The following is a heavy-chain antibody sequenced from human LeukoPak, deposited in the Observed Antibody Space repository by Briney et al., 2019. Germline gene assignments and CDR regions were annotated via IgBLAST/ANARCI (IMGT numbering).Heavy chain of an antibody. J-gene: IGHJ4*02. CDR3: AREVFMGATRFDY. D-gene: IGHD1-26*01. CDR1: GFTVSSNY. CDR2: IYSGGNT. Sequence: PGGSLRLSCAASGFTVSSNYMSWVRQAPGKGLEWVSVIYSGGNTFYPDSVKGRFTISRDNSKNTLYLQMNSLRADDTAVYYCAREVFMGATRFDYWGQGTLVTVSS. V-gene: IGHV3-53*01.